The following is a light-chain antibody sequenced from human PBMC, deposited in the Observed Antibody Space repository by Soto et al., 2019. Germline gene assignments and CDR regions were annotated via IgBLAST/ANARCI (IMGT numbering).Light chain of an antibody. CDR1: SGYSNYK. J-gene: IGLJ2*01. CDR2: EGTGGIVG. CDR3: GADHGSGNNFVRV. Sequence: QSVLTQPPSASASLGASVTLTCTLSSGYSNYKVDWYQQRPGKGPRFVMREGTGGIVGSKGDGIPDRFSVLGSGLNRYLTIKNIQEEDESDYHCGADHGSGNNFVRVFGGGTKLTVL. V-gene: IGLV9-49*01.